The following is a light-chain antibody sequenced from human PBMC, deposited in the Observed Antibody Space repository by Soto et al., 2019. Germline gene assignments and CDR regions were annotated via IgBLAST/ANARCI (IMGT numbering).Light chain of an antibody. CDR3: QQRSNWLT. CDR2: DVS. J-gene: IGKJ5*01. CDR1: QSVSTSK. V-gene: IGKV3D-20*02. Sequence: IVLTQSPGTLSLSPGVRATLSCRTSQSVSTSKLAWYQQKPGQAPRLLIYDVSNRATGIPARFSGSGSGTDFTLTISSLEPEDFAVYYCQQRSNWLTFGQGTRLEI.